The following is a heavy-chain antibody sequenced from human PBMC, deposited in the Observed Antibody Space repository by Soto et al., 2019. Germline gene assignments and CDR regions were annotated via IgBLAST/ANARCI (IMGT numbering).Heavy chain of an antibody. V-gene: IGHV4-59*08. CDR2: ISYSGNT. J-gene: IGHJ4*02. CDR1: GDFLSSHY. CDR3: VRHVHRTTYDF. Sequence: PSETLSLTCTVSGDFLSSHYWSWIRQPPAKGLEWIGYISYSGNTTYDASLKTRITMSVDASKSQLSLKLNSVTVADTAVYYCVRHVHRTTYDFWGQGTQVTVSS. D-gene: IGHD1-7*01.